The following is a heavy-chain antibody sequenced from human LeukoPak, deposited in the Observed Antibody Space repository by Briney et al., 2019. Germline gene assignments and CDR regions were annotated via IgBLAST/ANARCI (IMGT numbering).Heavy chain of an antibody. V-gene: IGHV3-73*01. D-gene: IGHD6-25*01. J-gene: IGHJ6*04. CDR1: GLTFSVSA. CDR3: THPAYYYNVDV. CDR2: IKTKADNYAT. Sequence: GGSLRLSCSASGLTFSVSAIHWVRQASGKGLEWVGRIKTKADNYATAYAASVKGRFTISRDDSTNTAYLQMNSLKTEDTAVYYCTHPAYYYNVDVWGKGTTVAVSS.